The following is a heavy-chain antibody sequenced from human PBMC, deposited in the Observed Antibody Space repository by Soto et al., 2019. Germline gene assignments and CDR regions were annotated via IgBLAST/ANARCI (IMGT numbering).Heavy chain of an antibody. J-gene: IGHJ4*02. V-gene: IGHV1-3*01. Sequence: QVQLVQSGAEVKKPGASVKVSCKASGYTFTSYAMHWVRQAPGQRLEWMGWINAGNGNTKYSHKFQGRVTITRDTAASKAYMELSSLRSEDTAVYYCARVTGYYAPDYWGQGTLVTVSS. CDR3: ARVTGYYAPDY. D-gene: IGHD3-9*01. CDR2: INAGNGNT. CDR1: GYTFTSYA.